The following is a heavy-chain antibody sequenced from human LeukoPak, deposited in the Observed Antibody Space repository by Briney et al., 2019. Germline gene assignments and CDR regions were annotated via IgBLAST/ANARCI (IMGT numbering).Heavy chain of an antibody. V-gene: IGHV3-23*01. CDR3: ARSLAAYFKFDY. CDR1: GFTFSSYA. J-gene: IGHJ4*02. CDR2: ISGSGGST. D-gene: IGHD6-6*01. Sequence: GGSLRLSCAASGFTFSSYAMSWVRQAPGKGLEWVSAISGSGGSTYYADSVKGRFTISRDNSNNTLYLQMNSLRAEDTAVYYCARSLAAYFKFDYWGQGTLVTVSS.